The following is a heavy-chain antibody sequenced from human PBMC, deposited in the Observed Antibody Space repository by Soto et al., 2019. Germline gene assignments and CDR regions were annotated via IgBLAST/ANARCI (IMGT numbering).Heavy chain of an antibody. V-gene: IGHV3-7*03. J-gene: IGHJ5*01. CDR1: GFTFRSYW. CDR3: AREKGATVANNWFDS. D-gene: IGHD4-17*01. CDR2: IRPDGSGK. Sequence: EVQVVESGGGLVQPGGSLRVSCVGSGFTFRSYWMSWVRQAPGKGLEWVANIRPDGSGKYYVDSVKGRFTISRDNAKNSLYLQMSSLRAEDTAVYYCAREKGATVANNWFDSWGQGALVTVSS.